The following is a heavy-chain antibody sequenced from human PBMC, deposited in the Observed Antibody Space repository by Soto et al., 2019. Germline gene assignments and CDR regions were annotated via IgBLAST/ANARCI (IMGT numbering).Heavy chain of an antibody. D-gene: IGHD3-22*01. CDR2: IYYSGST. J-gene: IGHJ4*02. Sequence: SETLSLTCTVSGGSISSGDYYWSWIRQPPGKGLEWIGYIYYSGSTYYNPSLKSRVTISVDTSKNQFSLKLSSVTAADTAVYYCARENEDYYDSSGYYHLFDYWGQGTLVTVSS. CDR3: ARENEDYYDSSGYYHLFDY. CDR1: GGSISSGDYY. V-gene: IGHV4-30-4*01.